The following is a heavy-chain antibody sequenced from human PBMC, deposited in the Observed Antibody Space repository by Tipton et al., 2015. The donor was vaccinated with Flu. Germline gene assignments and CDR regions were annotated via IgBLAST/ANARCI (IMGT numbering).Heavy chain of an antibody. CDR2: MNPNSGNT. D-gene: IGHD6-19*01. CDR3: ARGLKKSSGGGGNYEVFDY. CDR1: GYTFSNYD. Sequence: QVQLVQSGAEVKKPGASVKVSCKASGYTFSNYDINWVRQATGQGLEWMGWMNPNSGNTGYAQKFQGRVTMTRNTSISTAYMELSSLRSEDTAGYYCARGLKKSSGGGGNYEVFDYWGQGTLVTVSS. J-gene: IGHJ4*02. V-gene: IGHV1-8*01.